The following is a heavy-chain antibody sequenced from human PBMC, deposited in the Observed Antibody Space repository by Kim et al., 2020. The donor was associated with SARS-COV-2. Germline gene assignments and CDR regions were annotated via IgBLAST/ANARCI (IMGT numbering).Heavy chain of an antibody. CDR1: GFTFSSYA. CDR2: ISYDGSNK. D-gene: IGHD3-22*01. V-gene: IGHV3-30-3*01. CDR3: ARESGGYDSSNTDEAFDY. Sequence: GGSLRLSCAASGFTFSSYAMHWVRQAPGKGLEWVAVISYDGSNKYYADSVKGRFTISRDNSKNTLYLQMNSLRAEDTAVYYCARESGGYDSSNTDEAFDYCGQGTLVTVSS. J-gene: IGHJ4*02.